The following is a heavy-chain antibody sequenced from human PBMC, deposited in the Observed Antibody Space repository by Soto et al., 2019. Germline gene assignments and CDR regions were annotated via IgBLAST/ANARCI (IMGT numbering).Heavy chain of an antibody. Sequence: SLGLSCGASGFSFSSYGMNWVRQTPGKGLEWVAVIWNDGSNKIYADSVKGRFTISRDNSKNTMDLEMNSLRVEDTAVYYCAREGGGAAAGPGWLDPRGQGNIVTV. J-gene: IGHJ5*02. CDR1: GFSFSSYG. CDR3: AREGGGAAAGPGWLDP. CDR2: IWNDGSNK. D-gene: IGHD6-13*01. V-gene: IGHV3-33*01.